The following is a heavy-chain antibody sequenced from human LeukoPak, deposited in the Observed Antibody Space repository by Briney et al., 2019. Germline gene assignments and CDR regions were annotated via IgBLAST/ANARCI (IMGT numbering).Heavy chain of an antibody. CDR1: GFTFSSYA. CDR3: AKDRGCSSTSCYEGTFDY. D-gene: IGHD2-2*01. CDR2: ISGSGGST. Sequence: GESLRLSCAASGFTFSSYAMSWVRQAPGKGLEWVSAISGSGGSTYYADSVKGRFTISRDNSKNTLYLQMNSLRAEDTAVYYCAKDRGCSSTSCYEGTFDYWGQGTLVTVSS. V-gene: IGHV3-23*01. J-gene: IGHJ4*02.